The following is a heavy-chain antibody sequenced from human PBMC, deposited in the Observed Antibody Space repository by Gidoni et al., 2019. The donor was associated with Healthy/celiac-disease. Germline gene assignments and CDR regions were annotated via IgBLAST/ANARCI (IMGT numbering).Heavy chain of an antibody. J-gene: IGHJ4*02. Sequence: QLQLQESGPGLVKPSETLSLTCTVSGGSISSSSYYWGWIRQPPGKGLEWIGSIYYSGSTYYNPSLKSRVTISVDTSKNQFSLKLSSVTAADTAVYYCAREGGSWYGWGTEGYWGQGTLVTVSS. CDR1: GGSISSSSYY. V-gene: IGHV4-39*07. CDR2: IYYSGST. CDR3: AREGGSWYGWGTEGY. D-gene: IGHD6-13*01.